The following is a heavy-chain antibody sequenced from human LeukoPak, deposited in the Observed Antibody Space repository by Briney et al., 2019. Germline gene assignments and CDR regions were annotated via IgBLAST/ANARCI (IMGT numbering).Heavy chain of an antibody. Sequence: GSLRLSCAASGFTFSSYAMSWIRQPPGKGLEWIGYIYYSGSTNYNPSLKSRVTISVDTSKNQFSLKLSSVTAADTAVYYCARGAVVTSKYYYGMDVWGQGTTVTVSS. CDR2: IYYSGST. CDR1: GFTFSSYA. J-gene: IGHJ6*02. D-gene: IGHD4-23*01. CDR3: ARGAVVTSKYYYGMDV. V-gene: IGHV4-59*01.